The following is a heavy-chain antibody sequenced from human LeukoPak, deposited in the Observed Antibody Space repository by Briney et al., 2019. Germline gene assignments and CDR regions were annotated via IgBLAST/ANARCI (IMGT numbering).Heavy chain of an antibody. J-gene: IGHJ4*02. D-gene: IGHD1-1*01. V-gene: IGHV3-11*03. Sequence: KPGGSLRLSCAASGFTFSDYYMSWIRQAPGEGLEWVSYISSSSYTNYADSVKGRFTISRDNAKNSLYLQMNSLRAEDTAIYYCAKLVGTGTTPTDYWGQGTLVTVSS. CDR1: GFTFSDYY. CDR2: ISSSSYT. CDR3: AKLVGTGTTPTDY.